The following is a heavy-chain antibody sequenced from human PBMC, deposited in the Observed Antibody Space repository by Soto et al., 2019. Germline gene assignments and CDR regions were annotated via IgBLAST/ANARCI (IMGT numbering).Heavy chain of an antibody. Sequence: ASVKVSCKASGGTFSSYAISWVRQAPGQGLEWMGGIIPIFGTANYAQKFQGRVTITADESTSTAYMELSSLRSEDTAVYYCARDLTAVAGDYYYYGMDVWGQGTTVTVSS. V-gene: IGHV1-69*13. J-gene: IGHJ6*02. CDR2: IIPIFGTA. CDR1: GGTFSSYA. CDR3: ARDLTAVAGDYYYYGMDV. D-gene: IGHD6-19*01.